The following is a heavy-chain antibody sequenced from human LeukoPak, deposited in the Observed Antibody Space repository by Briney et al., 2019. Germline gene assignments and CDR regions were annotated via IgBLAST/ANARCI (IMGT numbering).Heavy chain of an antibody. Sequence: ASVKVSCKASGFTFTSYGFSWVRQAPGQGFEWMGWISGYSGNTNSAQKLQGRVTMNTDTSTSTVYMEMRSLRSDDTAVYYCARNGRGGSGSYFDFWGQGTMVTVSS. CDR1: GFTFTSYG. CDR2: ISGYSGNT. V-gene: IGHV1-18*01. CDR3: ARNGRGGSGSYFDF. J-gene: IGHJ5*01. D-gene: IGHD3-10*01.